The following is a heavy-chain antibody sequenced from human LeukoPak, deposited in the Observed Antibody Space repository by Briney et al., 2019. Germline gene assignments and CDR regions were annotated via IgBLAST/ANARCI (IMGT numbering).Heavy chain of an antibody. D-gene: IGHD5-12*01. V-gene: IGHV4-59*08. J-gene: IGHJ3*02. CDR1: GGSISSYY. CDR2: IYDNGST. Sequence: SGPTLVKPSETLSLTCTVSGGSISSYYWSWIRQPPGTGLEWIGYIYDNGSTNYSPSLKSRVTISVDPSKNQFSLKLSSVTAADTAVYYCARRGGYDSSSAFDIWGQGTMVTVSS. CDR3: ARRGGYDSSSAFDI.